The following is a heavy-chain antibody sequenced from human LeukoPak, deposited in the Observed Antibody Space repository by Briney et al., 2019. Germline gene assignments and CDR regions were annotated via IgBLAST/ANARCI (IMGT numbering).Heavy chain of an antibody. D-gene: IGHD2-2*01. CDR2: IYYSGNT. J-gene: IGHJ5*02. V-gene: IGHV4-39*07. CDR3: ARATTPVPAAIGGWFDP. Sequence: SETLSLTCTVSGGSISSTSYYWGWIRQPPGKGLEWIGSIYYSGNTYYNPSLKSRVTISVDTSKNQFSLKLSSVTAADTAVYYCARATTPVPAAIGGWFDPWGQGTLVTVSS. CDR1: GGSISSTSYY.